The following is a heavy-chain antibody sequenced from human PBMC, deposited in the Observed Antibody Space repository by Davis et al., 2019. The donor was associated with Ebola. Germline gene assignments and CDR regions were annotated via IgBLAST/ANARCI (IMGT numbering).Heavy chain of an antibody. V-gene: IGHV5-51*01. D-gene: IGHD6-13*01. CDR1: GYSFTSYW. CDR3: TRSGSSWHHFDY. J-gene: IGHJ4*02. Sequence: GESLKISCKGSGYSFTSYWIGWVRQMPGKGLEWMGIIYPGDSDTRYSPSFQGQVTISAEKSTGTAYLQWSGLEPSDTAMYYCTRSGSSWHHFDYWGQGTLVTVSS. CDR2: IYPGDSDT.